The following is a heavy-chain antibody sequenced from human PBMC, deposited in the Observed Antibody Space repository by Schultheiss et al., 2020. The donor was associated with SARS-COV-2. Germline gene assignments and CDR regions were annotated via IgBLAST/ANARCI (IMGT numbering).Heavy chain of an antibody. V-gene: IGHV3-30*07. CDR1: GFTFSSYE. CDR2: ISYDGSNK. J-gene: IGHJ3*02. Sequence: GGSLRLSCAASGFTFSSYEMNWVRQAPGKGLEWVAVISYDGSNKYYADSVKGRFTISRDNSKNTLYLQMNSLRAEDTAVYYCARNRILLDAFDIWGQGTMVTVSS. D-gene: IGHD1-14*01. CDR3: ARNRILLDAFDI.